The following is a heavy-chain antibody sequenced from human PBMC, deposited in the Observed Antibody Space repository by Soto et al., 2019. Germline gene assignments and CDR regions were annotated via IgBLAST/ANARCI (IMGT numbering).Heavy chain of an antibody. V-gene: IGHV3-23*01. D-gene: IGHD3-16*02. CDR1: GFTFSSYS. CDR3: AKDEYVWGSYRFQPPDY. CDR2: ISGSGGST. Sequence: EVQLLESGGGLVQPGGSLRLSCAASGFTFSSYSMSWVRQAPGKGLEWVSAISGSGGSTYYADSVKGRFTISRDNSKNTRYLQMNSLRAEDTAVYYCAKDEYVWGSYRFQPPDYWGQGTLVTVSS. J-gene: IGHJ4*02.